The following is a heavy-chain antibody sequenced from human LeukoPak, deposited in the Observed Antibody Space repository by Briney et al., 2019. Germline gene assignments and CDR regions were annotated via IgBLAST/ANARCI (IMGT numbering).Heavy chain of an antibody. CDR2: INHSGGT. CDR3: ARRAATRSYGMDV. Sequence: SETLSLTCAVYGGSFSGYYWSWIRQPPGKGLEWIGEINHSGGTNYNPSLKSRVTISVDTSKNQFSLKLSSVTAADTAVYYCARRAATRSYGMDVWGQGTTVTVSS. V-gene: IGHV4-34*01. J-gene: IGHJ6*02. D-gene: IGHD6-25*01. CDR1: GGSFSGYY.